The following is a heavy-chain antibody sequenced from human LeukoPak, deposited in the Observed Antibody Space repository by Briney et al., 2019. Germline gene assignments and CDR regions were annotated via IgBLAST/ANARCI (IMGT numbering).Heavy chain of an antibody. CDR2: IYYSGST. CDR1: GGSISSYY. V-gene: IGHV4-59*08. J-gene: IGHJ4*02. CDR3: ASLTYRYQPPFDY. Sequence: SETLSLTCTVSGGSISSYYWSWIRQPPGKGLEWIGYIYYSGSTNYNPSLKSRVTISVDTSKNQFSLKLSSVTAADTAVYYCASLTYRYQPPFDYWGQGTLVTVSS. D-gene: IGHD2-2*01.